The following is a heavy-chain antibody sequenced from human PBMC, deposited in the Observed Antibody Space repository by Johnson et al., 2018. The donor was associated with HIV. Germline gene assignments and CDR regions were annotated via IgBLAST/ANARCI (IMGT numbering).Heavy chain of an antibody. CDR1: GFTFSSYA. Sequence: QVQLVESGGGVVQPGRSLRLSCAASGFTFSSYAMHWVRQAPGKGLAWVAVISYSGSATYYVDSVKGRFTVSRDNSENTLFLQMNSLRDEDTAVYYCAKERTAMVTPFDAWGQGTRVTVSS. CDR3: AKERTAMVTPFDA. V-gene: IGHV3-30*04. J-gene: IGHJ3*01. D-gene: IGHD5-18*01. CDR2: ISYSGSAT.